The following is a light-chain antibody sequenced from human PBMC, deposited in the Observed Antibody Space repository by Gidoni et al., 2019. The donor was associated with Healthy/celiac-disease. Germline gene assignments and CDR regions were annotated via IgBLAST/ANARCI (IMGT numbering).Light chain of an antibody. CDR1: QGISSA. V-gene: IGKV1-13*02. Sequence: AIQLTQSPSSLSASVGDRVTITCRARQGISSALAWYQQKPGKAPKLLIYDASSLESGVPSRCSGSGSGTDFTLTISSLQPEDFATYYCQQFNSQFTFGPGTKVDIK. J-gene: IGKJ3*01. CDR2: DAS. CDR3: QQFNSQFT.